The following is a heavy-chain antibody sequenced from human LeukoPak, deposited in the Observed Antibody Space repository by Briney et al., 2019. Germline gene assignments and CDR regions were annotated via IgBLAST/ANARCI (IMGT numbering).Heavy chain of an antibody. D-gene: IGHD3-10*01. CDR3: ARDGYYGSGSYSYYYGMDV. Sequence: GGSLRLSCAASGFTFSSYSMSWVRQAPGKGLEWVSTINPSGGSTYYADSVKGRFTISRDNSKNTVYLQMNSLRAEDTAVYYCARDGYYGSGSYSYYYGMDVWGKGTTVTVSS. CDR1: GFTFSSYS. CDR2: INPSGGST. V-gene: IGHV3-23*01. J-gene: IGHJ6*04.